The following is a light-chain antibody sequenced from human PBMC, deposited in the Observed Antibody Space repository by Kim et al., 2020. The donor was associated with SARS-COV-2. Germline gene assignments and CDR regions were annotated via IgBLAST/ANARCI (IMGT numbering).Light chain of an antibody. Sequence: GGTVTLPCGLSSGSVSTSYYPSWYQQTPGQAPRTLIYSTNTRFSGVPDRFSGSILGNKAALTITGAQADDESDYYCVLYMGNGISVFGGGTKLTVL. CDR3: VLYMGNGISV. CDR1: SGSVSTSYY. J-gene: IGLJ3*02. CDR2: STN. V-gene: IGLV8-61*01.